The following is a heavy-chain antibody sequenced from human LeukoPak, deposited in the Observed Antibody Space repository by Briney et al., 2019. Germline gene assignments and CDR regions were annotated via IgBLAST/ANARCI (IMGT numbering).Heavy chain of an antibody. J-gene: IGHJ4*02. V-gene: IGHV3-30*02. CDR2: IRYDGSNK. CDR1: GFTFSSYG. CDR3: AVQRGGDGYNTFDY. D-gene: IGHD5-24*01. Sequence: GGSLRLSCAASGFTFSSYGMHWVRQAPGKGLEWVAFIRYDGSNKYYADSVKGRFTISRDNSKNTVYLQMNSLRAEDTAVYYCAVQRGGDGYNTFDYWGQGTLVTVSS.